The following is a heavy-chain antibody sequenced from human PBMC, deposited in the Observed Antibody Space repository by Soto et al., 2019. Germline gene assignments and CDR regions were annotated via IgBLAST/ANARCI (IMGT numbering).Heavy chain of an antibody. J-gene: IGHJ5*02. CDR1: GGSISSSSYY. Sequence: QLQLQESGPGLVRPSETLSLTCTVSGGSISSSSYYWGWIRQPPGKGLEWIGSIYYSGSTYYNPSPNRPVPLSVDTSTNQFSLKLGSVTAAGAAVYYCASPTIAFSNWFGPWGQGTLVTVSS. V-gene: IGHV4-39*01. CDR2: IYYSGST. CDR3: ASPTIAFSNWFGP. D-gene: IGHD3-3*02.